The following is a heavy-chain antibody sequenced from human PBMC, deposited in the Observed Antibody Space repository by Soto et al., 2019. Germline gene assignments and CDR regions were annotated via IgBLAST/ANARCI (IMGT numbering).Heavy chain of an antibody. CDR2: IIPIFGTA. J-gene: IGHJ6*02. Sequence: SVKGSCKASGSTLSSYASSWVRQAPGQGLEWMGGIIPIFGTANYAQKFQGRVTITADESTSTAYMELSSLRSEDTAVYYCARVTAMVTYGMDVWGQGTTVTVSS. D-gene: IGHD5-18*01. CDR1: GSTLSSYA. CDR3: ARVTAMVTYGMDV. V-gene: IGHV1-69*13.